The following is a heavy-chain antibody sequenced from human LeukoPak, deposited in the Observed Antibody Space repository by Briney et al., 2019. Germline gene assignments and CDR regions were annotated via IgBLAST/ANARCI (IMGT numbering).Heavy chain of an antibody. J-gene: IGHJ5*02. V-gene: IGHV5-51*01. D-gene: IGHD6-13*01. CDR1: GYSFTSYW. CDR2: IYPGDCDT. CDR3: AKHCSSSSSHWFAP. Sequence: GEALKISCKGSGYSFTSYWIGWVRQMPGKGLEWMGIIYPGDCDTRYSPAFQRQVTISADKSISTAYLQWSSLKASDTAMYYCAKHCSSSSSHWFAPWGQGTLVTVSS.